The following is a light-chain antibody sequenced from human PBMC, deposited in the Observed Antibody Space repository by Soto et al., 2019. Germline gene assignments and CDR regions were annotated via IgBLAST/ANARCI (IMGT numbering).Light chain of an antibody. V-gene: IGLV1-47*01. CDR2: KND. CDR1: NSNIGNNY. CDR3: AAWDDSLSGL. Sequence: QLVLTQPPSASGTPGQRVTISCSGSNSNIGNNYVYWYQQFPGTAPKLLIYKNDQRPSGVPDRFSGSKSGTSASLAISGLRSEDEANYYCAAWDDSLSGLFGGGTKVTVL. J-gene: IGLJ2*01.